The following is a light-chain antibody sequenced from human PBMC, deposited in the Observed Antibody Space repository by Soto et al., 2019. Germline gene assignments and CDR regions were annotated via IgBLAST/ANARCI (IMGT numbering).Light chain of an antibody. J-gene: IGLJ2*01. CDR3: QTWGTGIRV. CDR2: LNSDGSH. Sequence: QSVLTQSPSASASLGASVKLTCTLSSGHSSFAIAWHQQQPEKGPRYLMKLNSDGSHSKGDGIPDRFSGSRSGAERYLTISSLQSEDEADYSCQTWGTGIRVFGGGTKLTVL. V-gene: IGLV4-69*01. CDR1: SGHSSFA.